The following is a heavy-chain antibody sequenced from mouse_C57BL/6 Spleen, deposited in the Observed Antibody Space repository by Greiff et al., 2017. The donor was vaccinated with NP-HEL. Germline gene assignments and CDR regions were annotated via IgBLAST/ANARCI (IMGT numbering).Heavy chain of an antibody. D-gene: IGHD2-1*01. J-gene: IGHJ3*01. CDR1: GYTFTSYW. CDR2: IDPSDSET. V-gene: IGHV1-52*01. Sequence: VQLQQSGAELVRPGSSVKLSCKASGYTFTSYWMHWVKQRPIQGLEWIGNIDPSDSETHYNQKFKDKATLTVDKSSSTAYMQRSSLTSEDSAVYYCARSGYGNSWFAYWGQGTLVTVSA. CDR3: ARSGYGNSWFAY.